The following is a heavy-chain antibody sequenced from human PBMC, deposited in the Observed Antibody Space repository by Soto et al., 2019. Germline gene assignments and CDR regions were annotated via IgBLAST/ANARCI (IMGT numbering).Heavy chain of an antibody. D-gene: IGHD1-26*01. CDR2: TRNKANSYTT. CDR1: GFTFSDHY. CDR3: ARVIVGANYDY. V-gene: IGHV3-72*01. J-gene: IGHJ4*02. Sequence: EVQLVESGGGLVQPGGSLRLSCAASGFTFSDHYMDWVRQAPGKGLEWVGRTRNKANSYTTEYAASVKGRFTVSRDDSKNSLYLQMNSLKTEDTAVYYCARVIVGANYDYWGQETLVTVSS.